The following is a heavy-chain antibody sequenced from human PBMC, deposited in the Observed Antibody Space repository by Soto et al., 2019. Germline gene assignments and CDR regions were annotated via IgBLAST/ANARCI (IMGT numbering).Heavy chain of an antibody. CDR2: IYYSGST. Sequence: SETLSLTCTVSGGSISSSSYYWGWIRQPPGKGLEWIGSIYYSGSTYYNPSLKSRVTISVDTSKNQFSLKLCSVTAADTAVYYCARWWGGSRRGFAPGGEGPLVTVPS. J-gene: IGHJ5*02. D-gene: IGHD2-15*01. V-gene: IGHV4-39*07. CDR1: GGSISSSSYY. CDR3: ARWWGGSRRGFAP.